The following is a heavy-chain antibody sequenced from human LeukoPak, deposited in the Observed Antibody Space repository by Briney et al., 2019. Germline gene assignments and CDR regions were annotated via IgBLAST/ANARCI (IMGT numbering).Heavy chain of an antibody. CDR3: TLTTFGVVYYFDY. D-gene: IGHD1/OR15-1a*01. Sequence: PGGFLRLSCATSGFTGSSYAMQWVRPAKKKEMERVALISYDGINQYYADSVKGRFIISRDNSKNTLYLQLNSLRLEDTAVYYCTLTTFGVVYYFDYWGQGTLVTVSS. V-gene: IGHV3-30*04. CDR1: GFTGSSYA. CDR2: ISYDGINQ. J-gene: IGHJ4*02.